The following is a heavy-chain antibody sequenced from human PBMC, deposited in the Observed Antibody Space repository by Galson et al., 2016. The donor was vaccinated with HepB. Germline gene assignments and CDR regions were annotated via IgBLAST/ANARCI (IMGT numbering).Heavy chain of an antibody. CDR2: ISFDGSHK. Sequence: SLRLSCAASIFTFSDYAIHWVRQAPGEGLEWVAVISFDGSHKYYAHSVKCRFTISRDNSKNTLYLQMNSLRAENTAVYYGARGSNHDTPFWGYGMDVWGQGTTVTVSS. CDR3: ARGSNHDTPFWGYGMDV. CDR1: IFTFSDYA. V-gene: IGHV3-30-3*01. D-gene: IGHD1-14*01. J-gene: IGHJ6*02.